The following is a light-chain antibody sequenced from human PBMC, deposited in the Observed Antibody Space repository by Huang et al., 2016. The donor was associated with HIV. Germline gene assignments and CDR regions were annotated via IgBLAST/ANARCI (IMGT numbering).Light chain of an antibody. CDR2: VSS. V-gene: IGKV3-20*01. CDR1: QSVSNTY. Sequence: EIVLTQSPGTLSFSPGERATLSCSACQSVSNTYLAWYQQNPGQAPRLLIYVSSSRATCIPDRFSGSGSGTDFTLTISRLEPEDFAVYYCQYYGSSSWTFGQGTKVEV. CDR3: QYYGSSSWT. J-gene: IGKJ1*01.